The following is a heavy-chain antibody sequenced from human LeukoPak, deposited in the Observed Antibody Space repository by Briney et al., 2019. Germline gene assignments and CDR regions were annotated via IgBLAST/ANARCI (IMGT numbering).Heavy chain of an antibody. J-gene: IGHJ6*02. CDR2: INPSGGST. Sequence: ASVKVSCKASGYTFTSYYMHWVRQAPGQGLEWMGIINPSGGSTSYAQKFQGRVTMTRDTSTSTVYMELSSLRSEDTAVYYCASAGYSPPTYYYYGMDVWGQGTTVTVSS. CDR3: ASAGYSPPTYYYYGMDV. CDR1: GYTFTSYY. D-gene: IGHD5-18*01. V-gene: IGHV1-46*01.